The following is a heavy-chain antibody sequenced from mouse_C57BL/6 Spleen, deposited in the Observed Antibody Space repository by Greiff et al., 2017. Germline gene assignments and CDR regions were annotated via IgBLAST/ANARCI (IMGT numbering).Heavy chain of an antibody. Sequence: QVQLQQPGAELVMPGASVKLSCKASGYTFTSYWMHWVKQRPGQGLEWIGMIHPYSGSTNYNEKFKSKATLTVDKSSSTAYMQLSSLTSEDSAVYYCESYYDYGLDYWGQGTTLTVSS. CDR1: GYTFTSYW. CDR3: ESYYDYGLDY. J-gene: IGHJ2*01. V-gene: IGHV1-64*01. CDR2: IHPYSGST. D-gene: IGHD2-4*01.